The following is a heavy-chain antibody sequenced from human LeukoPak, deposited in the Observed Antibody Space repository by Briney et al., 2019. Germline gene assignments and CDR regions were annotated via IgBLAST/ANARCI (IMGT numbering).Heavy chain of an antibody. Sequence: GGSLRLSCAASGFTFSSYAMHWVRQAPGKGLEWVAVISYDGSNKYYADSVKGRFTISRDNSKNTLYLQMNSLRAEDTAVYYCARVKLRFGELLAAPDYWGQGTLVTVSS. V-gene: IGHV3-30-3*01. CDR1: GFTFSSYA. J-gene: IGHJ4*02. D-gene: IGHD3-10*01. CDR2: ISYDGSNK. CDR3: ARVKLRFGELLAAPDY.